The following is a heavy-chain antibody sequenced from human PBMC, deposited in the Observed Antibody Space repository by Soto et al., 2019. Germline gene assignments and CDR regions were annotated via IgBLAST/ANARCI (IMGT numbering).Heavy chain of an antibody. D-gene: IGHD6-19*01. CDR2: IIPILGIA. CDR1: GGTFSSYT. J-gene: IGHJ6*02. V-gene: IGHV1-69*02. Sequence: QVQLVQSGAEVKKPGSSVKVSCKASGGTFSSYTISWVRQAPGQGLEWMGRIIPILGIANYAQKFQGRGTITADKSTSPAYMELGSLRSENTAVYYCARASIAVAGTESYYYYGMDVWGQGTTVTVSS. CDR3: ARASIAVAGTESYYYYGMDV.